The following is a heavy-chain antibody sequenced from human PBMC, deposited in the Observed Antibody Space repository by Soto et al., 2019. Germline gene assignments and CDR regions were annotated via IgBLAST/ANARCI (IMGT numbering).Heavy chain of an antibody. CDR2: IHNSGST. CDR3: ARDLGSEQWFFDN. J-gene: IGHJ4*02. V-gene: IGHV4-31*03. D-gene: IGHD6-19*01. CDR1: GASVSGDGSY. Sequence: QVQLQESGPGLVKPSQTLSLTCLVSGASVSGDGSYCNWIRQHPGKGLEFIGYIHNSGSTYSNPSLENRVAMSIDTSKNQFSLRLSSVTAADSAVYFCARDLGSEQWFFDNWGQGILVTVSS.